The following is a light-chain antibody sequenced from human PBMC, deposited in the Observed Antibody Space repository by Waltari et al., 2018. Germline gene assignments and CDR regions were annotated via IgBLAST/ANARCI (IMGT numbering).Light chain of an antibody. V-gene: IGLV2-23*01. J-gene: IGLJ1*01. CDR3: CSYAGSGTYV. CDR1: SSDVGSYNL. Sequence: QSALTQPASVSGSPGQSITVSCTGTSSDVGSYNLVSWYQHHPGKAPKLMIYEGSKRPSGVSNRLSGSKSGNSASLTISGLQAEDEAAYYCCSYAGSGTYVFGTGTKVTVL. CDR2: EGS.